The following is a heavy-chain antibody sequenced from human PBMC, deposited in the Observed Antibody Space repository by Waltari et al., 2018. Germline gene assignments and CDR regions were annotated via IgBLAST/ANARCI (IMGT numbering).Heavy chain of an antibody. Sequence: QVQLQQWGAGLLKPSETLSLTCAVYGGSFSGYYWSWIRQPPGKGLEWIGEINHSGSTNYNPSLKSRVTISVDTSKNQFSLKLSSVTAADTAVYYRARVHGWEPHYFDYWGQGTLVTVSS. V-gene: IGHV4-34*01. CDR3: ARVHGWEPHYFDY. J-gene: IGHJ4*02. CDR1: GGSFSGYY. D-gene: IGHD1-26*01. CDR2: INHSGST.